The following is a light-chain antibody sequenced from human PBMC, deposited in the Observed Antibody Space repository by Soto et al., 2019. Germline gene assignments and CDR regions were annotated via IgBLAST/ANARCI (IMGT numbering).Light chain of an antibody. CDR1: QSISRW. CDR2: DAS. J-gene: IGKJ1*01. CDR3: QQYNDYSTWT. Sequence: IQMTQSPSTLSASIGDRVTITCRASQSISRWVAWYQQKPGKAPKVLIWDASSLQRGVPSRFSGSGSGTEFTLTISSLQPDDFATYYCQQYNDYSTWTFGQGTKVDI. V-gene: IGKV1-5*01.